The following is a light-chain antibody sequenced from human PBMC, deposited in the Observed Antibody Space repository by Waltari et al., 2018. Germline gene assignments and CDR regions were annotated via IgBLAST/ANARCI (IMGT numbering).Light chain of an antibody. V-gene: IGKV4-1*01. CDR2: WAS. CDR1: QSVLYSSNNKNY. CDR3: QQYYSTPIT. Sequence: DIVMTQSPDSLAVSLGEWATINCKSSQSVLYSSNNKNYLAWYQQKPGQPPKLLIYWASTRESVVPDRFSGSGSGTDFTLTISSLQAEDVAVYYCQQYYSTPITFGQGTRLEIK. J-gene: IGKJ5*01.